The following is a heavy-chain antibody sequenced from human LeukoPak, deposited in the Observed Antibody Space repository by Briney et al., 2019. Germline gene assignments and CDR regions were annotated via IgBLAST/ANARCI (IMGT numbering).Heavy chain of an antibody. V-gene: IGHV3-74*01. CDR3: ARVSAVAATGALDV. D-gene: IGHD2-15*01. J-gene: IGHJ6*04. CDR1: GFTFSSYW. CDR2: LNTDGSST. Sequence: GGSLRLSCAASGFTFSSYWMHWVRQAPGKGLVWVSRLNTDGSSTTYADSVKGRFTISRDNAKNTLYLQMSSLRAEDTAVYYCARVSAVAATGALDVWGKGTTVTVSS.